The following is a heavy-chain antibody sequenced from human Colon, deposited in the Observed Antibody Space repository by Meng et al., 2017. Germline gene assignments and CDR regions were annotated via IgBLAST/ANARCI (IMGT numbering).Heavy chain of an antibody. Sequence: QVPLQGSGPGRVNPSETLALTCAVSGGSISRSDWWSWVRQPPGKGLEWIGETSHSGSTNYSPSLKSRVTISLDKSKNQLSLKLNSVTAADTAVYYCASSDYYRSDYWGQGTLVTVSS. CDR2: TSHSGST. J-gene: IGHJ4*02. CDR3: ASSDYYRSDY. V-gene: IGHV4-4*02. CDR1: GGSISRSDW. D-gene: IGHD3-22*01.